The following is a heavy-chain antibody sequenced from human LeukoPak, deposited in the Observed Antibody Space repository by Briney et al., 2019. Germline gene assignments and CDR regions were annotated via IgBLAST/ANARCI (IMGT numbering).Heavy chain of an antibody. CDR2: IYTSGST. CDR3: ATSVISGWSLDY. V-gene: IGHV4-61*02. J-gene: IGHJ4*02. D-gene: IGHD3-10*01. CDR1: GGSISSGSYY. Sequence: SETLSLTCTVSGGSISSGSYYWSWIRQPAGKALEWIGRIYTSGSTNYNPSLKSRVTISVDTSKNQFSLKLSSVTAADTAVYYCATSVISGWSLDYWGQGTLATVSS.